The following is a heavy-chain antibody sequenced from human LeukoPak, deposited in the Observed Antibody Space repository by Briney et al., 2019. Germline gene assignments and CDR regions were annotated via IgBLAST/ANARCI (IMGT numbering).Heavy chain of an antibody. D-gene: IGHD3-22*01. CDR3: ARGGSSGNYRTNWYFDL. J-gene: IGHJ2*01. CDR2: ISSSSTYI. CDR1: EFTLTDYS. V-gene: IGHV3-21*06. Sequence: GGSLRLSCAASEFTLTDYSITWVRQAPGKGLEWVSSISSSSTYIYYAESVRGRFTISRGNAKNSLFLQMASLRAEDTAVYYCARGGSSGNYRTNWYFDLWGRGTLVTVSS.